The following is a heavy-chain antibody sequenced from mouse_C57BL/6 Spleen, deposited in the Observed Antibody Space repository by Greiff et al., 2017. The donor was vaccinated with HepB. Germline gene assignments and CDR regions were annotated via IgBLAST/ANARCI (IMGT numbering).Heavy chain of an antibody. V-gene: IGHV1-81*01. CDR1: GYTFTSYG. CDR2: IYPRSGNT. Sequence: QVQLQQSGAELARPGASVKLSCKASGYTFTSYGISWVKQRTGQGLEWIGEIYPRSGNTYYNEKFKGKATLTADKSSSTAYMELRSLTSEDSAVYFCARGTSYPRGYYAMDYWGQGTSVTVSS. J-gene: IGHJ4*01. CDR3: ARGTSYPRGYYAMDY. D-gene: IGHD3-3*01.